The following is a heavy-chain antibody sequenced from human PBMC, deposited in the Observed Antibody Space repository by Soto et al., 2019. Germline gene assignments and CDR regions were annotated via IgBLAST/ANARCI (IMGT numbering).Heavy chain of an antibody. V-gene: IGHV1-69*19. CDR2: ISPMFGAA. J-gene: IGHJ4*02. CDR3: AREVQVHTPAFVY. D-gene: IGHD3-10*01. CDR1: GGTFNTYA. Sequence: QVQLVQSAAEMKKPGSSVKVSSQSSGGTFNTYAMNWVRQAPGQGPEWMGDISPMFGAANYAPKFQGRVTITADESTGTSYMQLSSLTSEDTALYFCAREVQVHTPAFVYWGQGTLVTVSS.